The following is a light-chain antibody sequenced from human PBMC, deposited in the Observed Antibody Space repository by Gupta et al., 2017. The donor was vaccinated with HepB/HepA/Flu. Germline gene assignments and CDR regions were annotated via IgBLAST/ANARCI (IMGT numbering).Light chain of an antibody. Sequence: DVVMTQSPLSLPVTLGQPASISCRSSQGLVHSDGKTYLNWFHQRPGQSPRRLIYRASDRDSGVPDRFSGRGSGTNFTLKISKVEAEDVGIYYCMQGTHWPRTFGQGTKVEIK. CDR1: QGLVHSDGKTY. J-gene: IGKJ1*01. V-gene: IGKV2-30*02. CDR2: RAS. CDR3: MQGTHWPRT.